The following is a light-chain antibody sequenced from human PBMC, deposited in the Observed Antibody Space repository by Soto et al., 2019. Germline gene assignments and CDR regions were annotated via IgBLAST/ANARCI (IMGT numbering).Light chain of an antibody. V-gene: IGLV2-23*02. CDR3: CLYAGNSYVV. J-gene: IGLJ2*01. CDR1: SSDVGSYNL. CDR2: EVS. Sequence: QSALTQPASVSGSPGQSITISCTGTSSDVGSYNLVSWYQQHPGKAPKLMIYEVSKRPSGVSNRFSGSKSGNTASLTISGLQAEDEADYYCCLYAGNSYVVFGGGTKLTVL.